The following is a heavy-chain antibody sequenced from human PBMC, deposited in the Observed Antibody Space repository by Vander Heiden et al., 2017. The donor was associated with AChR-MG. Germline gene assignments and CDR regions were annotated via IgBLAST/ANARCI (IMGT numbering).Heavy chain of an antibody. CDR3: AKEGHWGSYDY. V-gene: IGHV3-43*01. D-gene: IGHD1-26*01. Sequence: EVQLVESGGVVVQPGGSLRPSRAAYGFTFDDYTMHWVRQAPGKGLGWVSLISWDGGSTYYADSVKGRFTISRDNSKNSLYLQMNSLRTEDTALYYCAKEGHWGSYDYWGQGTLVTVSS. J-gene: IGHJ4*02. CDR2: ISWDGGST. CDR1: GFTFDDYT.